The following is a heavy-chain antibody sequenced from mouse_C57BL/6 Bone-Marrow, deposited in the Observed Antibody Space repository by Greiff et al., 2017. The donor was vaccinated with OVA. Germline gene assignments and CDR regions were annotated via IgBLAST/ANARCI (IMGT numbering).Heavy chain of an antibody. D-gene: IGHD2-3*01. CDR3: AREDDGYLYYYAMDD. CDR2: ISDGGSYT. J-gene: IGHJ4*01. V-gene: IGHV5-4*01. Sequence: EVKLMESGGGLVKPGGSLKLSCAASGFTFSSYAMSWVRQTPEKRLEWVATISDGGSYTYYPDNVQGRFTISSDNAKNNLYLQMSHLKSEDTAMYYCAREDDGYLYYYAMDDWGQGTSVTVSS. CDR1: GFTFSSYA.